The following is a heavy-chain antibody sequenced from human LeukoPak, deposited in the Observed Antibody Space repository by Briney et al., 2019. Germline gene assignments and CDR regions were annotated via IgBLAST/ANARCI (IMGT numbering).Heavy chain of an antibody. CDR3: ARTNVVGFMDD. CDR1: EYTFTAYA. Sequence: ASVKVSCKASEYTFTAYAINWVRQAPGQGLEWMGWINAYTGNPTYVQGFTGRFVFSLNTSVSTAYLQINSLKAEDTAVYYCARTNVVGFMDDWGQGTLVTVSS. V-gene: IGHV7-4-1*02. J-gene: IGHJ4*02. CDR2: INAYTGNP. D-gene: IGHD3-16*01.